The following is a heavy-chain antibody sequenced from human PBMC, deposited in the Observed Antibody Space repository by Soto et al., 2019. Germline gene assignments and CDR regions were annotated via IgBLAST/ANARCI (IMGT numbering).Heavy chain of an antibody. D-gene: IGHD1-1*01. Sequence: EVQLLEAGGGSVQPGGSLRLSCVASGFTFSSYAMHWVRRPPGKGLEWVASISGGGGTAYYADSVTGRFSISRDSLVNTLYLQMNSLRAEDTAVYYCAKARGQNWHFDYWGQGTLVTVSP. CDR3: AKARGQNWHFDY. V-gene: IGHV3-23*01. J-gene: IGHJ4*02. CDR1: GFTFSSYA. CDR2: ISGGGGTA.